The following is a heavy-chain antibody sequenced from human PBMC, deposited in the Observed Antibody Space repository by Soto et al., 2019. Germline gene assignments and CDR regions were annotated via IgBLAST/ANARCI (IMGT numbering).Heavy chain of an antibody. V-gene: IGHV4-39*01. CDR1: GGSISSSSYY. CDR2: IDYSGST. D-gene: IGHD6-13*01. CDR3: ARTEGIAAAGTMWGWFDP. J-gene: IGHJ5*02. Sequence: QLQLQESGPGLVKPSETLSLTCTVSGGSISSSSYYWGWIRQPPGKGLEWIGSIDYSGSTYYNPSLKSRVTISVDTSKNPFSLKRSSVTAADPAVYYCARTEGIAAAGTMWGWFDPWGQGTLVTVSS.